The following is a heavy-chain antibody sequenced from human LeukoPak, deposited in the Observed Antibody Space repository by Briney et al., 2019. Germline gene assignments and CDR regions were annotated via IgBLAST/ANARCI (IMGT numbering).Heavy chain of an antibody. CDR2: VSGDGGMT. Sequence: GGSLRLSCAASGFTFSNYAMSWVRQAPGEGLEWVSTVSGDGGMTYYADSAKGRFTISRDNSKSTVFLQMNGLRAEDTAVYYCADIPTPDYWGQGTLATVSS. CDR1: GFTFSNYA. CDR3: ADIPTPDY. D-gene: IGHD2-2*01. V-gene: IGHV3-23*01. J-gene: IGHJ4*02.